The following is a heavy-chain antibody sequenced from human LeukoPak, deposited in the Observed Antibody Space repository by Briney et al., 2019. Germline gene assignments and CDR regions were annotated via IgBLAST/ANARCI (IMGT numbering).Heavy chain of an antibody. CDR1: GFTVSSNY. J-gene: IGHJ6*03. D-gene: IGHD1-26*01. CDR3: ARDRELWDPYYYYYMDV. V-gene: IGHV3-66*01. Sequence: PGGSLRLSCAASGFTVSSNYMSWVRQAPGKGLEWVSVIYSGGSTYYADSVKGRFTISRDNSKNTLYLQMNSLRAEDTAVYYCARDRELWDPYYYYYMDVWGKGTTVTISS. CDR2: IYSGGST.